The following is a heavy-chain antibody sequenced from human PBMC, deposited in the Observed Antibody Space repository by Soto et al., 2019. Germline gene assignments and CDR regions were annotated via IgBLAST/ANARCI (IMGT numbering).Heavy chain of an antibody. CDR1: GFTFSSYA. CDR3: ARDGPSFRNIVLMVYAIHGNFDY. D-gene: IGHD2-8*01. J-gene: IGHJ4*02. V-gene: IGHV3-30-3*01. Sequence: QVQLVESGGGVVQPGRSLRLSCAASGFTFSSYAMHWVRQAPGKGLEWVAVISYDGSNKYYADSVKGRFTISRDNSKNTLYLQMNSLRAEDTAVYYCARDGPSFRNIVLMVYAIHGNFDYWGQGTLVTVSS. CDR2: ISYDGSNK.